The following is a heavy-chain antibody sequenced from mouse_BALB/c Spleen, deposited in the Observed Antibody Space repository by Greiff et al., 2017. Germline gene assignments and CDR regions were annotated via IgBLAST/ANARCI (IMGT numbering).Heavy chain of an antibody. CDR1: GYTFTSYW. CDR2: IYPSDSYT. CDR3: TRARLRYFDV. V-gene: IGHV1-69*02. J-gene: IGHJ1*01. D-gene: IGHD3-1*01. Sequence: QVQLQQPGAELVRPGASVKLSCKASGYTFTSYWINWVKQRPGQGLEWIGNIYPSDSYTNYNQKFKDKATLTVDKSSSTAYMQLSSPTSEDSAVYYCTRARLRYFDVWGAGTTVTVSS.